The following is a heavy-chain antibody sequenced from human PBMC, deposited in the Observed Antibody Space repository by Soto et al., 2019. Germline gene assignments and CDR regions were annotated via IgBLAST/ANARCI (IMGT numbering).Heavy chain of an antibody. CDR1: GGTFSSYT. V-gene: IGHV1-69*02. J-gene: IGHJ6*02. D-gene: IGHD2-15*01. CDR3: ASYCSGGSCYVSYYYGMDV. CDR2: IIPILGIA. Sequence: QVQLVQSGAEVKKPGSSVKVSCKASGGTFSSYTISWVRQAPGQGLEWMGRIIPILGIANYAQKFQGRVTITADKSTSTAYMELSSLRSEDTAVYYCASYCSGGSCYVSYYYGMDVWGQGTTVTVSS.